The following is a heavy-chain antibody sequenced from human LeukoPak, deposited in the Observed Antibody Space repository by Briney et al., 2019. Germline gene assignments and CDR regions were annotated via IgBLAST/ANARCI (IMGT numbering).Heavy chain of an antibody. J-gene: IGHJ4*02. CDR2: INHSGST. CDR3: ARDVRYTDFLTGYDY. Sequence: SETLSLTCAVCGGSFSGYYWSWIRQPPGKGLEWIGEINHSGSTNYNPSLKSRVTISVDTSKNQFSLNLSSVTAADTAVYYCARDVRYTDFLTGYDYWGQGTLLTVSS. V-gene: IGHV4-34*01. CDR1: GGSFSGYY. D-gene: IGHD3-9*01.